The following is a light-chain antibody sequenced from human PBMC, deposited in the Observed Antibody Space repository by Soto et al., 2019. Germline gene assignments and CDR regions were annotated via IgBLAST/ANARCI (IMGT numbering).Light chain of an antibody. CDR3: QQSYSTPRT. CDR1: QSISAY. V-gene: IGKV1-39*01. J-gene: IGKJ2*01. Sequence: DIQMTQSPSSLSASVGDSVTITCRASQSISAYLNWYQQKPGKAPKLLIHAASRLQSAVPSRFSGSGSGTDFTLSISSLQPEDFAAYYGQQSYSTPRTFGQGTKLEIK. CDR2: AAS.